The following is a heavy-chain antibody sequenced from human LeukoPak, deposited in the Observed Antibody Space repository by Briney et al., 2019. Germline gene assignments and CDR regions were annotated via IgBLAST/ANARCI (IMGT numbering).Heavy chain of an antibody. V-gene: IGHV1-18*01. J-gene: IGHJ3*02. CDR3: ARANTLFDAFDI. Sequence: ASVKVSCKASGYSFPNYGINWVRQAPGQGLEWMGWISAYNGNTNYAQKLQGRVTMTTDTSTSTAYMELRSLRSDDTAVYYCARANTLFDAFDIWGQGTMVTVSS. CDR2: ISAYNGNT. D-gene: IGHD2-2*02. CDR1: GYSFPNYG.